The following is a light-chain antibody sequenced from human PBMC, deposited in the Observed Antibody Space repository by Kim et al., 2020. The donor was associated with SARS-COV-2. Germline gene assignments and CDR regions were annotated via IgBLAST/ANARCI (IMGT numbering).Light chain of an antibody. J-gene: IGLJ2*01. CDR1: SLRTYY. CDR3: NSRANNDNVL. V-gene: IGLV3-19*01. CDR2: GKN. Sequence: SSELTQDPAVSVALGQTVRITCQGDSLRTYYTTWFQQKPGQAPIVVFYGKNNRPSGIPDRFSGSSSGNTASLTITATQAGDEADYYFNSRANNDNVLFGG.